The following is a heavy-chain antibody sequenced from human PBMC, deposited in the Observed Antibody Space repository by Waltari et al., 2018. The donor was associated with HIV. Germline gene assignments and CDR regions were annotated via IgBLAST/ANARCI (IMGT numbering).Heavy chain of an antibody. D-gene: IGHD2-8*01. CDR3: ATSGFGVLVRGQKAFDA. CDR2: IAPLFGV. J-gene: IGHJ3*01. CDR1: GGAFDTFA. V-gene: IGHV1-69*19. Sequence: QSGAEAKKPGSSVKVSCQASGGAFDTFAFTWVRQAPGQGHEWLGGIAPLFGVMYAQYVHGRVTITSSPSTWTVFLEVGGLRSDDTAVYFCATSGFGVLVRGQKAFDAGGRGT.